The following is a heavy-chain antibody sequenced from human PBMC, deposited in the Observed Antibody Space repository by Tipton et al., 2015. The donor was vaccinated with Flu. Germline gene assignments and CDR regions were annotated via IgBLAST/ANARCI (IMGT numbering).Heavy chain of an antibody. CDR2: ILFDGSQK. J-gene: IGHJ5*02. CDR3: TRGLGWLVET. CDR1: GFNFNHNG. V-gene: IGHV3-33*05. D-gene: IGHD6-19*01. Sequence: SLRLSCSASGFNFNHNGMHWVRQAPGKGLEWVAAILFDGSQKYHADSVKGRFTISRDNMKKSLYLQMNSLRVEDTAVYYCTRGLGWLVETWGQGTLVTVSS.